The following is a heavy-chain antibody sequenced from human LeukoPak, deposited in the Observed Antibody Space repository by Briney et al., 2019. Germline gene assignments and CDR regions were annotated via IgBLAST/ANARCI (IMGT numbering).Heavy chain of an antibody. CDR2: IYYNGST. CDR1: GGSISSYY. D-gene: IGHD3-22*01. J-gene: IGHJ4*02. V-gene: IGHV4-59*01. Sequence: PSETLSLTCTVSGGSISSYYWSWIRQPPGKGLEWIGYIYYNGSTNYNPSLKSRVTISVDTSKNQFSLKLSSVTAADTAVYYCARLDYYDSSGLFDYWGQGTLVTVSS. CDR3: ARLDYYDSSGLFDY.